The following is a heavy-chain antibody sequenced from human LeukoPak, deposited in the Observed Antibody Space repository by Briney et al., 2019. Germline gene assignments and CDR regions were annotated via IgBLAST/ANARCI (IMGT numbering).Heavy chain of an antibody. J-gene: IGHJ4*02. CDR1: GITLSSYA. D-gene: IGHD3-10*01. CDR3: AKDGSIWFGESKYYFDY. CDR2: ISGSGGST. Sequence: SGGSLRLSCAVSGITLSSYAMSWVRQAPGKGLEWVSAISGSGGSTYYADSVKGRFTISRDNSKNTLYLQMNSLRAEDTAVYYCAKDGSIWFGESKYYFDYWGQGTLVTVSS. V-gene: IGHV3-23*01.